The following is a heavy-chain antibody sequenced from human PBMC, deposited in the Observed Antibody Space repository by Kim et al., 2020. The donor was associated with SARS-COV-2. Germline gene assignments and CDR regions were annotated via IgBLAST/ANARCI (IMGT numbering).Heavy chain of an antibody. V-gene: IGHV3-23*01. CDR3: AKSHKDRETNDY. Sequence: YSADAVKGRFTISRDNSKNTLYLQMNSLRAEDTAVYYCAKSHKDRETNDYWGQGTLVTVSS. J-gene: IGHJ4*02.